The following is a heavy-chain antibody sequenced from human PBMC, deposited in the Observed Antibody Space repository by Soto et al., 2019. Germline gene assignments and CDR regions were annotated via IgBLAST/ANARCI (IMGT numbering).Heavy chain of an antibody. V-gene: IGHV2-5*02. Sequence: SVPTLVNPTQTLTLTCTFSGFSLSTSGVGVGWIRQPPGKALEWLALIYWDDDKRYSPSLKSRLTITKDTSKNQVVLTMTNMDPVDTATYYCAHSQTTGGYCSGGSCHFDYWGQGTLVTVSS. CDR2: IYWDDDK. CDR1: GFSLSTSGVG. D-gene: IGHD2-15*01. J-gene: IGHJ4*02. CDR3: AHSQTTGGYCSGGSCHFDY.